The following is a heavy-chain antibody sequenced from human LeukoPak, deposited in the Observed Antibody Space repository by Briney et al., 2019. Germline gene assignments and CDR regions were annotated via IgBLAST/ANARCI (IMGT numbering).Heavy chain of an antibody. J-gene: IGHJ6*04. D-gene: IGHD3-10*02. CDR1: GFTFSSYE. CDR3: AELGITMIGGV. V-gene: IGHV3-48*03. CDR2: ISGSGSII. Sequence: GRSLRLSCAASGFTFSSYEMNWVRQAPGKGLEWVSYISGSGSIIYYADSVKGRFAISRDNAKNSLYLQMNSLRAEDTAVYYCAELGITMIGGVWGKGTTVTISS.